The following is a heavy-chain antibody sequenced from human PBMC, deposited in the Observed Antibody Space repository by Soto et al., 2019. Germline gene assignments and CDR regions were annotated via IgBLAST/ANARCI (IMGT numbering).Heavy chain of an antibody. D-gene: IGHD3-22*01. V-gene: IGHV3-30*18. CDR3: AKVRMDYYDSSGYYFDYYYGMDV. CDR1: GFTFSSYG. CDR2: ISYDGSNK. J-gene: IGHJ6*02. Sequence: PGGSLRLSCAASGFTFSSYGMHWVRQAPGKGLEWVAVISYDGSNKYYADSVKGRFTISRDNSKNTLYLQMNSLRAEDTDVYYCAKVRMDYYDSSGYYFDYYYGMDVWGQGTTVTVS.